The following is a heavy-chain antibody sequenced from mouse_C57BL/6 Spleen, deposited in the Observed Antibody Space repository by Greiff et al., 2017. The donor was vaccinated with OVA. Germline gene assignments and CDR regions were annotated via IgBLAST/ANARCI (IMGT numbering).Heavy chain of an antibody. Sequence: EVQLQQSGPELVKPGDSVKISCKASGYSFTGYFMNWVMQSHGKSLEWIGRINPYNGDTFYNQKFKGKATLTVDKSSSTATMELRSLTSEDSAVYYCARSGYGSSPHFDVWGTGTTVTVSS. CDR1: GYSFTGYF. CDR3: ARSGYGSSPHFDV. CDR2: INPYNGDT. D-gene: IGHD1-1*01. V-gene: IGHV1-20*01. J-gene: IGHJ1*03.